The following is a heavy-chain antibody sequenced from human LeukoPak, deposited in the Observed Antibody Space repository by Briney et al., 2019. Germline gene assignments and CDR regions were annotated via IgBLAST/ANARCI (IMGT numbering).Heavy chain of an antibody. Sequence: ASVKVSCKAPGGTFSSYAISWVRQAPGQGLEWMGGINPIFGTANYAQKFQGRVTITADESTSTAYMELSSLRSEDTAVYYCAKGFGGIAAAALDYWGQGTLVTVSS. CDR3: AKGFGGIAAAALDY. D-gene: IGHD6-13*01. CDR2: INPIFGTA. CDR1: GGTFSSYA. V-gene: IGHV1-69*01. J-gene: IGHJ4*02.